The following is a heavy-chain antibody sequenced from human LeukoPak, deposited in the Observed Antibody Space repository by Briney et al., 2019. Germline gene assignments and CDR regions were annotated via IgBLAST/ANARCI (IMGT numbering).Heavy chain of an antibody. V-gene: IGHV3-30*02. CDR1: GFTFSSYG. CDR3: AKEPEMATTPHYYYYYMDV. D-gene: IGHD5-24*01. CDR2: IRYDGSNK. J-gene: IGHJ6*03. Sequence: GGSLRLSCAASGFTFSSYGMHWVRQAPGKGLEWVAFIRYDGSNKYYADSVKGRFTISRDNSKNTLYLQMNSLRAEDTAVYYCAKEPEMATTPHYYYYYMDVWGKGTTVTVSS.